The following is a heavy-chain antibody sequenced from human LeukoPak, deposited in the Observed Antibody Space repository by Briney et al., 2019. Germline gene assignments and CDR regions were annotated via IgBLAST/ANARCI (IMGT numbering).Heavy chain of an antibody. Sequence: ASVKVSCKASGYTFTSYDINWVRQATGQGLEWMGWMNPNSGNTGYAQKFQGRVTMTRNTSISTAYMELNSLSAEDTAVYYCARGIGGWTLERGSYFNFWGQGTLVTVSS. J-gene: IGHJ4*02. CDR1: GYTFTSYD. CDR3: ARGIGGWTLERGSYFNF. V-gene: IGHV1-8*01. D-gene: IGHD6-19*01. CDR2: MNPNSGNT.